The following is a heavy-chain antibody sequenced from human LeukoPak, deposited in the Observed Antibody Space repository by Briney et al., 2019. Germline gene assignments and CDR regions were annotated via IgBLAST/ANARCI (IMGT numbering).Heavy chain of an antibody. Sequence: PGGSLRLSCAASGFTFSSYAMSWVRQAPGKGLEWVSAISGSGGSTYYADSVKGRFTISRDNSKNTLHLQMNSLRAEDTAVYYCAKDQERQLAPHDYWGQGTLVTVSS. CDR2: ISGSGGST. CDR3: AKDQERQLAPHDY. CDR1: GFTFSSYA. J-gene: IGHJ4*02. D-gene: IGHD6-13*01. V-gene: IGHV3-23*01.